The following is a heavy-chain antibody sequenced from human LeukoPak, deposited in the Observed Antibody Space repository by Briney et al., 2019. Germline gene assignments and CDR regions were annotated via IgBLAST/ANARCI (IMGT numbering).Heavy chain of an antibody. CDR1: GGTFSSYA. Sequence: SVKVSCKASGGTFSSYAISWVRQAPGQGLEWMGGIIPIFGTANYAQKFQGRVTITTDESTSTAYMELSSLRSEDTAVYYCAHTALGYCTNGVCYYNWFNPWGQGTLVTVSS. V-gene: IGHV1-69*05. CDR3: AHTALGYCTNGVCYYNWFNP. D-gene: IGHD2-8*01. CDR2: IIPIFGTA. J-gene: IGHJ5*02.